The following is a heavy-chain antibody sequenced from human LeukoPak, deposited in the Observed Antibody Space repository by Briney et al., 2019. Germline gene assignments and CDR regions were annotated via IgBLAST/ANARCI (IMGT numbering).Heavy chain of an antibody. V-gene: IGHV3-66*01. CDR3: ARALTYYDFWSGSGQMDY. Sequence: GGSLRLSCAASGFTVSSNYMSWVRQAPGKGLEWVSVIYSGGSTYYADSVKGRFTISRDNSKNTLYLQMNSLKAEDTAVYYCARALTYYDFWSGSGQMDYWGQGTLVTVSS. J-gene: IGHJ4*02. CDR1: GFTVSSNY. CDR2: IYSGGST. D-gene: IGHD3-3*01.